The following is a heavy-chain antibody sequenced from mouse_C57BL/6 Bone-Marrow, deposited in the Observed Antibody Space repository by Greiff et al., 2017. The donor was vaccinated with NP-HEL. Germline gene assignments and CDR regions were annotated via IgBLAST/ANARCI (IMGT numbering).Heavy chain of an antibody. CDR3: ARNRGGFDY. Sequence: QVQLQQSGPELVKPGASVKISCKASGYASSSSWMNWVKQRPGKGLEWIGRIYPGDGDTNYNGKFKGKATLTADKSSSTAYMQLSSLTSEDSAVYFCARNRGGFDYWGQGTTLTVSS. V-gene: IGHV1-82*01. CDR2: IYPGDGDT. CDR1: GYASSSSW. J-gene: IGHJ2*01.